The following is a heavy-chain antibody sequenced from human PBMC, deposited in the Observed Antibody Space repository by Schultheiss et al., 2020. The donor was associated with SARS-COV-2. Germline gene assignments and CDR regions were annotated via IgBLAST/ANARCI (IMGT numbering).Heavy chain of an antibody. CDR2: ISSNGGST. CDR3: AREPGRYGDYDDAFDI. D-gene: IGHD4-17*01. V-gene: IGHV3-64D*06. Sequence: GGSLRLSCSASGFTFSSYAMHWVRQAPGKGLEYVSAISSNGGSTYYADSVKGRFTISRDNSKNTLYLQMSSLRAEDTAVYYCAREPGRYGDYDDAFDIWGQGTMVTVSS. CDR1: GFTFSSYA. J-gene: IGHJ3*02.